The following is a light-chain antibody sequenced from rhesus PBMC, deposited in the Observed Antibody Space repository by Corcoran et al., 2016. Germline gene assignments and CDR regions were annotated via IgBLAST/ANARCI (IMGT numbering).Light chain of an antibody. CDR1: SSDIGVYNR. CDR3: SSYASSSAISI. Sequence: AALTQSPSVSGSPGQSVTISCTGTSSDIGVYNRVSWYQQHPGKAPKLMIYEVSKRPSGVTDRFSGSKSDNTASLTISGLQAEDEADSYCSSYASSSAISIFGAGTRLTVL. J-gene: IGLJ1*01. V-gene: IGLV2-13*02. CDR2: EVS.